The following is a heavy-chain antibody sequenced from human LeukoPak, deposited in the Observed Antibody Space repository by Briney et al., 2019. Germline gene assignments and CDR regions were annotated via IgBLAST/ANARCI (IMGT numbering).Heavy chain of an antibody. Sequence: PGGSLRLSCAASGFTFSSYSMNWVRQAPGKGLEWVSSISSSSSYIYYADSVKGRFTISRDNAKNSLYLQMNSLRAEDTAVYYCARDPKGQHGMGVWGQGTTVTVSS. CDR1: GFTFSSYS. D-gene: IGHD6-13*01. J-gene: IGHJ6*02. CDR3: ARDPKGQHGMGV. V-gene: IGHV3-21*01. CDR2: ISSSSSYI.